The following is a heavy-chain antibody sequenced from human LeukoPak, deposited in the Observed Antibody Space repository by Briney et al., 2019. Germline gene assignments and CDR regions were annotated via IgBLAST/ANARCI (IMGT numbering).Heavy chain of an antibody. CDR2: INSDGSST. CDR3: ARGGRGPDF. D-gene: IGHD5-12*01. J-gene: IGHJ4*02. V-gene: IGHV3-74*01. Sequence: GALRLSCATSGFTFSTFWMHWVRQAPGRGLVWVSRINSDGSSTNYADSVKGRFTISRDNAKNPLYLQMSGLRVEDTAVYYCARGGRGPDFWGQGTLVTVSS. CDR1: GFTFSTFW.